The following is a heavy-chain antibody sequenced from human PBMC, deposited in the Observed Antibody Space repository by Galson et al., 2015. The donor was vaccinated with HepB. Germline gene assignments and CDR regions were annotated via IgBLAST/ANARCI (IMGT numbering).Heavy chain of an antibody. Sequence: SLRLSCAASGFTFSSYAMHWVRQAPGKGLEWVAVISYDGSNKYYADSVKGRFTISRDNSKNTLYLQMNSLRAEDTAVYYCARGEGEYCSSTSCPVVTYGMDVWGQGTTVTVSS. CDR3: ARGEGEYCSSTSCPVVTYGMDV. CDR2: ISYDGSNK. CDR1: GFTFSSYA. D-gene: IGHD2-2*01. V-gene: IGHV3-30*04. J-gene: IGHJ6*02.